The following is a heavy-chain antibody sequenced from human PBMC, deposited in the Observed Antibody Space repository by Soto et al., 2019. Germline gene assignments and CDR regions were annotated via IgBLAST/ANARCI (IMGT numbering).Heavy chain of an antibody. V-gene: IGHV1-24*01. CDR3: ATDRSSSWYYFDY. D-gene: IGHD6-13*01. Sequence: ASVKVSGKVSGYTVTELSMHWVRQAPGKGLEWMGGFDPEDGETIYAQKFQGRVTMTEDTSTDTAYMELSSLRSEDTAVYYCATDRSSSWYYFDYSGKGTLVTVS. CDR2: FDPEDGET. J-gene: IGHJ4*02. CDR1: GYTVTELS.